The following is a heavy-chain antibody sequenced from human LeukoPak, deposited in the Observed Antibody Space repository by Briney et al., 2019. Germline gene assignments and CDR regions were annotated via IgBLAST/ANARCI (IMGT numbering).Heavy chain of an antibody. J-gene: IGHJ4*02. CDR1: GYTFTGYY. CDR3: ARVLAGEYFYFGY. CDR2: INPNSGGT. Sequence: ASVKVSCKASGYTFTGYYMHWVRQAPGQGLEWMGWINPNSGGTNYAQKFQGRVTMTRDTSISTAYMELSRLRSDDTAVYYCARVLAGEYFYFGYWGQGTLVTVSS. D-gene: IGHD3-9*01. V-gene: IGHV1-2*02.